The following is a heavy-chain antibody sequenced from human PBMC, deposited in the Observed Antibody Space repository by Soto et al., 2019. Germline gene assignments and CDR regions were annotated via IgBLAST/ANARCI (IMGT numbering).Heavy chain of an antibody. CDR1: GFTVSNNY. J-gene: IGHJ4*02. D-gene: IGHD3-10*01. Sequence: EVQLVESGGGLIQPGGSLRLSCAVSGFTVSNNYMSWVRQAPGKGLEGVSVIYSGGYTAYGDSVKGRFTISRDNSKNNLSLKKNTRGADGRAGCYGGTHPGGGGYWGQGTLVTVSS. CDR3: GTHPGGGGY. CDR2: IYSGGYT. V-gene: IGHV3-53*01.